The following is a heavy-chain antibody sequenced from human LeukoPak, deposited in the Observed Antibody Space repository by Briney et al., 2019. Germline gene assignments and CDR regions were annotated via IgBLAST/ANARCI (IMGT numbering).Heavy chain of an antibody. V-gene: IGHV4-59*01. J-gene: IGHJ4*02. Sequence: SETLSLTCTVSGGSISSYYWSWIRQPPGKGLEWIGYIYYSGSTNYNPSLKSRVTISVDPSKNQFSLKLSSVTAADTAVYYCARGSYDILTGYYYYFDYWGQGTLVTVSS. CDR1: GGSISSYY. CDR3: ARGSYDILTGYYYYFDY. CDR2: IYYSGST. D-gene: IGHD3-9*01.